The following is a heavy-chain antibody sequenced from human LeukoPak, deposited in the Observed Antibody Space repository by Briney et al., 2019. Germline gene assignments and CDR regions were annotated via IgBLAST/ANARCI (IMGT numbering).Heavy chain of an antibody. Sequence: GASVKVSCKASGGTFSSYAISWVRQAPGQGLEWMGRIIPILGIANYAQKFQGRVTITADKPTSTAYMELSSLRSEDTAVYYCARGGVGATIGFDPWGQGTLVTVSS. CDR3: ARGGVGATIGFDP. J-gene: IGHJ5*02. D-gene: IGHD1-26*01. CDR2: IIPILGIA. V-gene: IGHV1-69*04. CDR1: GGTFSSYA.